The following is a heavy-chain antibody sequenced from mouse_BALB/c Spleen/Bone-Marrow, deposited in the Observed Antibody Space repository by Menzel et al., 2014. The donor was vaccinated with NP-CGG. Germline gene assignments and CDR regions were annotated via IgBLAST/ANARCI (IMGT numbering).Heavy chain of an antibody. CDR3: ARSTMITTYAMDY. CDR2: ISTYNGNT. D-gene: IGHD2-4*01. V-gene: IGHV1-67*01. J-gene: IGHJ4*01. Sequence: VKLVESGPEVVRPGVSVKISCKGSGYTFTDYAMHWVKRSHAKSLEWIGVISTYNGNTNYNQKFKGKATMTVDKSSSTAYMELARLTSEDSAIYYCARSTMITTYAMDYWGQGTSVTVSS. CDR1: GYTFTDYA.